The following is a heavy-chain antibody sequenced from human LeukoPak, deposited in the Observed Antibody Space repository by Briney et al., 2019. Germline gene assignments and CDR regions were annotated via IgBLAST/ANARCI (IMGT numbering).Heavy chain of an antibody. CDR1: GGSISSYY. CDR3: ASQRAWGSYRLYFDY. CDR2: INHSGST. V-gene: IGHV4-34*01. J-gene: IGHJ4*02. Sequence: PSETLSLTCTVSGGSISSYYWSWIRQPPGKGLEWIGEINHSGSTNYNPSLKSRVTISVDTSKNQFSLKLSSVTAADTAVYYCASQRAWGSYRLYFDYWGQGTLVTVSS. D-gene: IGHD3-16*02.